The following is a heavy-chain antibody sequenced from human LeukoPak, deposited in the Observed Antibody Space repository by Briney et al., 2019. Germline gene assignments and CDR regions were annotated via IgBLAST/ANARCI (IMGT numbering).Heavy chain of an antibody. CDR1: GFTFSSYA. D-gene: IGHD1-26*01. V-gene: IGHV3-23*01. CDR2: ISGSGGST. Sequence: PGGSLRLSCAASGFTFSSYAMSWVRQAPGKGLEWVSAISGSGGSTYYADSVKGRLTISRDNSKNTLYLQMNSLRAEDTAVYYCAYAPYLRPVGPWGQGTLVTVSS. J-gene: IGHJ5*02. CDR3: AYAPYLRPVGP.